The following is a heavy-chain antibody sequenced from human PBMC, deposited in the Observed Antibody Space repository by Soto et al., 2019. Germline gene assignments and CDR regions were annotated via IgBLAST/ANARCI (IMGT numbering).Heavy chain of an antibody. V-gene: IGHV1-3*01. Sequence: QVQLVQSGAEVKKPGASVKVSCKASGYTFTSYAMHWVRQAPGQRLEWMGWINAGNGNTKYSQKFQGRVTITRDTSSSTAYMELSSLRSEDTAVYYCARGRYLQWLRRSEYFQHWGQGTLVTVSS. CDR2: INAGNGNT. J-gene: IGHJ1*01. CDR3: ARGRYLQWLRRSEYFQH. CDR1: GYTFTSYA. D-gene: IGHD6-19*01.